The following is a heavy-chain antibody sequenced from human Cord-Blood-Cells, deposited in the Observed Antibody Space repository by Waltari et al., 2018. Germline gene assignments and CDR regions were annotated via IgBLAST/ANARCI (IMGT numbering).Heavy chain of an antibody. J-gene: IGHJ4*02. D-gene: IGHD5-12*01. CDR1: GGSFSGYY. Sequence: QVQLQPWGAGLLKPSETLSLTCAVYGGSFSGYYWSWIRQPPGKGLDWIGEINHSGSTNYNPALQSRVTSAVDTSTSQLSLTLSSVTAADTAVYYCARERGRDSGWTRTYFDYWGQGTLVTVSS. CDR2: INHSGST. CDR3: ARERGRDSGWTRTYFDY. V-gene: IGHV4-34*01.